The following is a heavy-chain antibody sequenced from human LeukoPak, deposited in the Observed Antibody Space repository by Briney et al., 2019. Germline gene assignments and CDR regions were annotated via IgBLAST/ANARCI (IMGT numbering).Heavy chain of an antibody. CDR3: AKAIYCSSTSCSKRYYYYYMDV. D-gene: IGHD2-2*01. CDR2: IGGSGGST. Sequence: GGSLRLSCAASGFTFSSYTMTWVRRAPGKGLEWVSAIGGSGGSTNYADSVKGRFTISRDNSKNTLYLQMNSLRAEDTAVYYCAKAIYCSSTSCSKRYYYYYMDVWGKGTTVTVSS. V-gene: IGHV3-23*01. CDR1: GFTFSSYT. J-gene: IGHJ6*03.